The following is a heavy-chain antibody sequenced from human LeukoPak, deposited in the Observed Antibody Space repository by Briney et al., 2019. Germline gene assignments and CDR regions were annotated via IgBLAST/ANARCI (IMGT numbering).Heavy chain of an antibody. D-gene: IGHD5-18*01. CDR1: DYYISSGHY. CDR3: ARDIDKTAMLFKGFDT. CDR2: IHHAGST. J-gene: IGHJ5*02. Sequence: PSETLSLTCTVSDYYISSGHYWGWIRQPPGKGLEWIANIHHAGSTYYNPFLKSRVTISVDTSKNQFSLKLNSVTAADTAVYYCARDIDKTAMLFKGFDTWGQGTLVTVSS. V-gene: IGHV4-38-2*02.